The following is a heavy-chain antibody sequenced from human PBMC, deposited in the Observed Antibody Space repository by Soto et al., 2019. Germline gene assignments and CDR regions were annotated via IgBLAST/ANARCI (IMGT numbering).Heavy chain of an antibody. CDR2: ISNDGGNK. CDR3: ARSEMGYRNGYYYFGMDV. Sequence: QVQLVESGGGVVQPGRSLRLSCAASGFNFNYYAMHWVRQAPGKGLEWVAVISNDGGNKYYADSVQGRFTISRDNSKNTLDLQMNSLRAEDTAVYYCARSEMGYRNGYYYFGMDVWGQGTTVTVSS. CDR1: GFNFNYYA. V-gene: IGHV3-30-3*01. D-gene: IGHD5-18*01. J-gene: IGHJ6*02.